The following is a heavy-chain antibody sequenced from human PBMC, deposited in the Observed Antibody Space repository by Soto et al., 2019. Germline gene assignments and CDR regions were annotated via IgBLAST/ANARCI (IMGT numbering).Heavy chain of an antibody. Sequence: PGGSLTLSCAVSGVIFSSNAMHWVRQAPGRGLEWVAVISYDGKNEYYADSVKGRFTISRDNSKNTLYLQMNSLKPDDTAVYYCARDRYAAATATFLDHWGQGALVTVSS. D-gene: IGHD2-15*01. CDR2: ISYDGKNE. V-gene: IGHV3-30*04. CDR3: ARDRYAAATATFLDH. CDR1: GVIFSSNA. J-gene: IGHJ4*02.